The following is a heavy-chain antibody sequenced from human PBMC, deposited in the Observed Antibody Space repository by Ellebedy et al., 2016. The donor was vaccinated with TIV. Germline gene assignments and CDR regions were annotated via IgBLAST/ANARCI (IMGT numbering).Heavy chain of an antibody. J-gene: IGHJ4*02. CDR2: FHYSGTT. CDR1: DGSIRSYH. CDR3: ASTSTMVRGALDY. D-gene: IGHD3-10*01. Sequence: SETLSLXXTVSDGSIRSYHWSWIRQSPGKGLEWIGYFHYSGTTNYNPSLKSRLSISVDTSKNQFSLNLSSVTAADTGVYYCASTSTMVRGALDYWGQGTLVTVSS. V-gene: IGHV4-59*01.